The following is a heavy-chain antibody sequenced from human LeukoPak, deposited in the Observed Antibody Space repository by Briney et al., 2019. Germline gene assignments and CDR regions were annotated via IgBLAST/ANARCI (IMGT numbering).Heavy chain of an antibody. J-gene: IGHJ6*03. CDR1: GFTVSSNY. D-gene: IGHD3-9*01. CDR3: AKGVGSSWLSTLSQVAMDV. Sequence: GGSLRLSCAASGFTVSSNYMSWVRRAPGKGLEWVAVISKDGSNEYYADSVKGRLAISRDNSKNTLYLQMNSLRAEDTAVYYCAKGVGSSWLSTLSQVAMDVWGKGTTVTVSS. V-gene: IGHV3-30*18. CDR2: ISKDGSNE.